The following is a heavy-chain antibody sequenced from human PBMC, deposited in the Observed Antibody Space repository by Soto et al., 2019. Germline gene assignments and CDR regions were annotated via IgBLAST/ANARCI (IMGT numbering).Heavy chain of an antibody. CDR1: GYTLTELS. V-gene: IGHV1-24*01. CDR2: FDPEDGET. Sequence: GASVKVSCKVSGYTLTELSMHWVRQAPGKGLEWMGGFDPEDGETIYAQKFQGRVTMTEDTSTDTAYMELRSLRSDDTAVYYCARVWVGTTFAYYYGMDVWGQGTTVTVSS. D-gene: IGHD1-1*01. CDR3: ARVWVGTTFAYYYGMDV. J-gene: IGHJ6*02.